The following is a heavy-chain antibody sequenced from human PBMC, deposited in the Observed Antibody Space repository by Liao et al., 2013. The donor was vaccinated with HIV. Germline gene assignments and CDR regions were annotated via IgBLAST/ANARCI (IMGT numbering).Heavy chain of an antibody. Sequence: QLRLQESGPGLVKPSETLSLTCTVSGGSISSDAHYWGWVRQTSGKGLEWIASIYSSGSTYYNPSLKSRVTISVDTSKDHFSLKLSSVTAADTAVYYCAREVTRFGEQRLYYFDSWGQGALVTVSS. D-gene: IGHD3-10*01. V-gene: IGHV4-39*07. CDR1: GGSISSDAHY. CDR3: AREVTRFGEQRLYYFDS. CDR2: IYSSGST. J-gene: IGHJ4*02.